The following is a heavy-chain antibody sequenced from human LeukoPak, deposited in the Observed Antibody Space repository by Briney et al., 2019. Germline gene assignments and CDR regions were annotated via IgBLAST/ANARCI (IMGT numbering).Heavy chain of an antibody. Sequence: PGGSLRLSCAASGFTFSSYSMNWVRQAPGKGLEWVSSISSSSSYIYYADSVKGRFTISRDNAKNSLYLQMNSLRVEDTAVYYCARDTYYYDSSALIWGQGTLVTVSS. V-gene: IGHV3-21*04. CDR2: ISSSSSYI. J-gene: IGHJ4*02. D-gene: IGHD3-22*01. CDR3: ARDTYYYDSSALI. CDR1: GFTFSSYS.